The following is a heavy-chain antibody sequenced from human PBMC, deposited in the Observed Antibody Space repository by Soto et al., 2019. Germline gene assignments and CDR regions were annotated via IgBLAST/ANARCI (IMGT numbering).Heavy chain of an antibody. D-gene: IGHD3-9*01. Sequence: PGESLKISCKGSGYSFTSYWISWVRQMPGKGLEWMGRIDPSDSYTNYSPSLQGHGTISADKSISTAYLQWSSLTASDTAVYYCARLADILTVQDFDHWGQGTLVPVSS. CDR3: ARLADILTVQDFDH. J-gene: IGHJ4*02. CDR1: GYSFTSYW. CDR2: IDPSDSYT. V-gene: IGHV5-10-1*01.